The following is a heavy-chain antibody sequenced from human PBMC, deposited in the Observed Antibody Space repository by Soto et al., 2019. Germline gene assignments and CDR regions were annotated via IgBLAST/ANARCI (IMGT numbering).Heavy chain of an antibody. Sequence: EVQLVESGGVVVQPGGSLRLSCAASGFTFDDYTMHWVRQAPGKGLEWVSLISWDGGSTYYADSVKGRFTISRDNSKNCLYLEINSLRNGATGVYYWAVGGLRHNWFDAWGQGTMVTVSS. V-gene: IGHV3-43*01. CDR2: ISWDGGST. CDR3: AVGGLRHNWFDA. J-gene: IGHJ5*02. D-gene: IGHD2-15*01. CDR1: GFTFDDYT.